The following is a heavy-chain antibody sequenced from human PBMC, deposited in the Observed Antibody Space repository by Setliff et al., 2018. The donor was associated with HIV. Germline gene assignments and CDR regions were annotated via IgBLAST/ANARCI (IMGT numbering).Heavy chain of an antibody. J-gene: IGHJ6*02. CDR3: AGTTVTQYYYYYGMDV. D-gene: IGHD4-17*01. V-gene: IGHV1-69*05. CDR1: GGTFSSYA. Sequence: SVKVSCKASGGTFSSYAISWVRQAPGQGLEWMGGIIPIFGTANYAQKFQGRVTITTDEPTSTAYMELSSLRSEDTAVYYCAGTTVTQYYYYYGMDVWGQGTTVTVSS. CDR2: IIPIFGTA.